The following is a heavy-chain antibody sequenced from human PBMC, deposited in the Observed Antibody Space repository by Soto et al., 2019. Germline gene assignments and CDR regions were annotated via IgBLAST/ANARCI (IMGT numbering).Heavy chain of an antibody. CDR3: ARGGRYFDWLSGHFWFDL. D-gene: IGHD3-9*01. CDR1: GGSISSNY. CDR2: INYSGST. J-gene: IGHJ5*02. Sequence: SETLSLTCTVSGGSISSNYWSWIRQPPGKGLEWIGYINYSGSTNYNPSLKSRITISVDTSKNQFSLKLSSVTAADTAVYYCARGGRYFDWLSGHFWFDLWGQGTLVTVSS. V-gene: IGHV4-59*01.